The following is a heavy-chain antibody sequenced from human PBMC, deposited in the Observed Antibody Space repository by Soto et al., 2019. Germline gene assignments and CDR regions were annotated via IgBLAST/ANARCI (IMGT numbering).Heavy chain of an antibody. D-gene: IGHD3-22*01. CDR2: INPKSGGT. J-gene: IGHJ5*02. CDR1: GYTFTGYY. V-gene: IGHV1-2*02. Sequence: QVQLVQSGAEVKKPGASVKVSCKASGYTFTGYYMNWARQAPGQGLEWMGWINPKSGGTKFAQKFQGRVTMTRDTSMSTAYMEVTRLRSDDTAMYYCARDSSGFAENWLDPWGQGTLVTVSS. CDR3: ARDSSGFAENWLDP.